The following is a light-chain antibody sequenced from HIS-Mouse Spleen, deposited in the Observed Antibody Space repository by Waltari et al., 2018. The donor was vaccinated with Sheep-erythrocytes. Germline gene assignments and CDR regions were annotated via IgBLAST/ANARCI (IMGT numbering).Light chain of an antibody. CDR1: SGHSSSA. Sequence: QLVLTQSPSASASLGASVKPTCTLSSGHSSSAIAWHQQQPEKGPRYLMKLNSDGSHSKGDGIPDRFSGSSSGAERYLTISSLQSEDEADYYCQTWGTGWVFGGGTKLTVL. J-gene: IGLJ3*02. V-gene: IGLV4-69*01. CDR3: QTWGTGWV. CDR2: LNSDGSH.